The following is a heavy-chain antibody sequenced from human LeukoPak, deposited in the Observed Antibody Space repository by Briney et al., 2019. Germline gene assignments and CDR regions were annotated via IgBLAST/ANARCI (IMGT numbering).Heavy chain of an antibody. Sequence: TGGSLRLSCAASGFTVSSNYMSWVRQAPEKGLEWVSVIYSGGDTYYADSVKGRFSISRDISKNTLYLQMNSLRAEDTAVYYCASARYCRGGSCYSNYFDYWGQGTLVTVSS. D-gene: IGHD2-15*01. J-gene: IGHJ4*02. CDR1: GFTVSSNY. CDR3: ASARYCRGGSCYSNYFDY. V-gene: IGHV3-66*01. CDR2: IYSGGDT.